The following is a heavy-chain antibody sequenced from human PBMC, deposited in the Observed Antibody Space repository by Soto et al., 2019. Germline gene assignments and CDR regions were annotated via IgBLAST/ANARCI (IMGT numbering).Heavy chain of an antibody. V-gene: IGHV4-39*01. Sequence: SETLSLTCTVSGGSISSSSYYWGWIRQPPGKGLEWIGSIYYSGNTYHNPSLNSRVTVSVDTSKDQFSLKLSSVTAADTTVYYCARHFGNSGYNEFFQHWGQGTLVT. CDR3: ARHFGNSGYNEFFQH. D-gene: IGHD5-12*01. CDR2: IYYSGNT. J-gene: IGHJ1*01. CDR1: GGSISSSSYY.